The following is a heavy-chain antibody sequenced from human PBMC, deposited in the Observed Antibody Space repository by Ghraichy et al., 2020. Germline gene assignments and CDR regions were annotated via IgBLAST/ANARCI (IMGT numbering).Heavy chain of an antibody. J-gene: IGHJ3*02. Sequence: ASVKVSCKASGYTFTSYGISWVRQAPGQGLAWMGWISAYNGNTNYAQKLQGRVTMTTDTSTSTAYMELRSLRSDDTAVYYCARGFKQYSSGPGDAFDIWGQGTMVTVSS. CDR3: ARGFKQYSSGPGDAFDI. V-gene: IGHV1-18*04. CDR1: GYTFTSYG. D-gene: IGHD6-19*01. CDR2: ISAYNGNT.